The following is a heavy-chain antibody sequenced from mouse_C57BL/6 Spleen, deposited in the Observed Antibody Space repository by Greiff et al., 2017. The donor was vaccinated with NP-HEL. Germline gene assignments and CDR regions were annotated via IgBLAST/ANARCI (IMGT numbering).Heavy chain of an antibody. CDR2: IWSGGST. Sequence: QVQLQQSGPGLVQPSQSLSITCTVSGFSLTSYGVHWVRQSPGKGLEWLGVIWSGGSTDYNAAFISRLSISKDNSKSQVFFKMNSLQADDTAIYYCAMIYDGYPYYFDYWGQGTTLTVSS. V-gene: IGHV2-2*01. CDR3: AMIYDGYPYYFDY. D-gene: IGHD2-3*01. J-gene: IGHJ2*01. CDR1: GFSLTSYG.